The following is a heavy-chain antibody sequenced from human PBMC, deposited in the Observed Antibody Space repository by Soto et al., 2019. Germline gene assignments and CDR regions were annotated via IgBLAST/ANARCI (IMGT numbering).Heavy chain of an antibody. CDR1: GYTFINYG. Sequence: QVQLVQSGAEVKKPGASVKVSCKASGYTFINYGITWVRQAPGQGLEWMGWISTYNGNTNYAQKLQDRVTMTTDPSTCTAYMELRSLRSDDTAVYYCGRVSGSGYYAWGYWGQGTLVTVSS. CDR2: ISTYNGNT. V-gene: IGHV1-18*01. D-gene: IGHD5-12*01. CDR3: GRVSGSGYYAWGY. J-gene: IGHJ4*02.